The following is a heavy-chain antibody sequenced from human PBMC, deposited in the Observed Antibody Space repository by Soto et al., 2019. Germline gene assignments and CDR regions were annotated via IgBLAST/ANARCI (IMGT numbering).Heavy chain of an antibody. Sequence: SETLSLPCAVYGWSFSGYYWSWIRQPPGKGLEWIGEINHSGSTNYNPSLKSRVTISVDTSKNQFSLKLSSVTAADTAVYYCARYLARLTMIVVAIDAFDIWGQGTMVTVPS. D-gene: IGHD3-22*01. V-gene: IGHV4-34*01. CDR3: ARYLARLTMIVVAIDAFDI. CDR2: INHSGST. J-gene: IGHJ3*02. CDR1: GWSFSGYY.